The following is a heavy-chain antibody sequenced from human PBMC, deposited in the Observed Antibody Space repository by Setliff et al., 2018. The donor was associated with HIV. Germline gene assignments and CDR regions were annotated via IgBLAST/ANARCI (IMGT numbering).Heavy chain of an antibody. CDR2: VHYGGSI. Sequence: SETLSLTCTVSGGPISTNDYYWGFIRQSPGKGLEWIASVHYGGSIFYNPSLKSRVSLSVGTSKRQFFLNLSSATTADTATYYCVRQGAVTGHSFDSWGPGALVTVSS. CDR1: GGPISTNDYY. D-gene: IGHD6-19*01. CDR3: VRQGAVTGHSFDS. J-gene: IGHJ4*02. V-gene: IGHV4-39*01.